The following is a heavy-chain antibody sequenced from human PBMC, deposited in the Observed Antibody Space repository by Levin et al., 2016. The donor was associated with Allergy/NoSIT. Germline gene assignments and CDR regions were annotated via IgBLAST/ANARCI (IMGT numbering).Heavy chain of an antibody. V-gene: IGHV3-11*05. CDR3: ARGGAVPTAPFDP. CDR2: ISSSGAYI. J-gene: IGHJ5*02. CDR1: GFIFSDYY. D-gene: IGHD2-2*01. Sequence: GGSLRLSCAASGFIFSDYYMSWIRQAPGKGPEWVSYISSSGAYIKYADSVKGRLTISRDNAKNSLYLQINSLRGEDTAVYYCARGGAVPTAPFDPWGQGSLVTVSS.